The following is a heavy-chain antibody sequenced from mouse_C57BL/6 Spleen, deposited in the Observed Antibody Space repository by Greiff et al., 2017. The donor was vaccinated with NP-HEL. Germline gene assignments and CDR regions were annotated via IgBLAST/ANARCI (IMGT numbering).Heavy chain of an antibody. D-gene: IGHD2-3*01. CDR3: ARGDGYYVEFDY. CDR2: ISDGGSYD. J-gene: IGHJ2*01. CDR1: GFTFSSYA. Sequence: DVKLVESGGGLVKPGGSLKLSCAASGFTFSSYAMAWVRQTPEKRLEWVATISDGGSYDYYPDNVKGRFTISRDNAKNNLYLQMSHLKSEDTAMYYCARGDGYYVEFDYWGQGTTLTVSS. V-gene: IGHV5-4*03.